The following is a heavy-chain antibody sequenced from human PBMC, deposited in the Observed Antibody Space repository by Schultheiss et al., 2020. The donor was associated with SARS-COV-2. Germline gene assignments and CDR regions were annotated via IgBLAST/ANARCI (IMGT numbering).Heavy chain of an antibody. J-gene: IGHJ6*02. V-gene: IGHV4-59*12. D-gene: IGHD3-10*01. CDR3: ARDQPYYYGSGSQMSDYYYGMDV. CDR2: IYYSGST. Sequence: SQTLSLTCTVPGGSISSYYWSWIRQPPGKGLEWIGYIYYSGSTNYNPSLKSRVTMSVDTSKNQFSLKLSSVTAADTAVYYCARDQPYYYGSGSQMSDYYYGMDVWGQATTVTVSS. CDR1: GGSISSYY.